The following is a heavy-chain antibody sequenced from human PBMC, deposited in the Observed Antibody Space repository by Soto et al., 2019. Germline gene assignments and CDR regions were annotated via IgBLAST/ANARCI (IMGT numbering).Heavy chain of an antibody. V-gene: IGHV1-8*01. J-gene: IGHJ4*02. Sequence: QVQLVQSGAEVKKPGASVKVSCKASGYAFPSYHISWVRQASGHGLEWMGWMHPYSGNTAYAQKFRGRLTMTTDSSTSTAYMELSSLTSEDTAVYFWAREQDYGDYGDYWGQGTLVTVSS. CDR3: AREQDYGDYGDY. CDR1: GYAFPSYH. CDR2: MHPYSGNT. D-gene: IGHD4-17*01.